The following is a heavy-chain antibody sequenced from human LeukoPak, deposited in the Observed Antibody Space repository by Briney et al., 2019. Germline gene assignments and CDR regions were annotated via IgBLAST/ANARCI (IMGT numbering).Heavy chain of an antibody. J-gene: IGHJ4*02. CDR3: ARVITATTFRFDY. Sequence: SETLSLTCTVPGGSISSSSYYWGWIRQPPGKGLEWIGSIYYSGSTYYNPSLKSRVTISVDTSKNQFSLKLSSVTAADTAVYYCARVITATTFRFDYWGQGTLVTVSS. D-gene: IGHD5-24*01. CDR1: GGSISSSSYY. V-gene: IGHV4-39*07. CDR2: IYYSGST.